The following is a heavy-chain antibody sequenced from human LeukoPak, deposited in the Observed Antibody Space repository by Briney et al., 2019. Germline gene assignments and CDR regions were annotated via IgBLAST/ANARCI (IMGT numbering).Heavy chain of an antibody. Sequence: GESLKISCKGSGYSFTSYWISWVRQMPGKGLEWMGRIDPSDSYTNYSPSFQAQVTMSADKSISTAYLQWSSLKASDTAMYYCARRSSGNYHFDYWGQGTLVTVSS. D-gene: IGHD3-22*01. J-gene: IGHJ4*02. CDR1: GYSFTSYW. CDR2: IDPSDSYT. V-gene: IGHV5-10-1*04. CDR3: ARRSSGNYHFDY.